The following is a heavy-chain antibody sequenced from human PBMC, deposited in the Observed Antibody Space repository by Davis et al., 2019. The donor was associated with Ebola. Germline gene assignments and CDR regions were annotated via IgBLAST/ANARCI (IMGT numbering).Heavy chain of an antibody. CDR2: IYHSGST. D-gene: IGHD5-18*01. CDR3: ARGRYSYGYFPADY. Sequence: MPGGSLRLSCAVSGGSISSSNWWSWVRQPPGKGLEWIGEIYHSGSTNYNPSLKSRVTISVDTSKNQFSLKLSSVTAADTAVYYCARGRYSYGYFPADYWGQGTLVTVSS. V-gene: IGHV4-4*02. J-gene: IGHJ4*02. CDR1: GGSISSSNW.